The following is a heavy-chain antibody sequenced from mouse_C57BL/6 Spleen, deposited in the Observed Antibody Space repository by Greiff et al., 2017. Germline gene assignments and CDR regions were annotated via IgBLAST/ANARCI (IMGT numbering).Heavy chain of an antibody. J-gene: IGHJ4*01. CDR2: IYPSSGST. CDR1: GYTFTGYS. CDR3: ARERYGPLCAVDY. V-gene: IGHV1-64*01. Sequence: QVQLQQPGAELVKPGASVKLSCKASGYTFTGYSMHWVKQRPGQGLEWIGMIYPSSGSTKYNEKFKGKATLTVDKSSSTAYMELSSLTSEDSAVYFCARERYGPLCAVDYWGQGTTVTVSA. D-gene: IGHD2-10*02.